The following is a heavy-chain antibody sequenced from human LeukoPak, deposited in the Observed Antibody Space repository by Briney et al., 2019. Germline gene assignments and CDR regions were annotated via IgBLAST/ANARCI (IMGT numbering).Heavy chain of an antibody. V-gene: IGHV4-34*01. CDR2: INHSGST. J-gene: IGHJ6*03. CDR3: VRIYYYVDV. Sequence: SETLSLTCAVYGGSFSGYYWSWIRQPPGKGLEWIGEINHSGSTNYNPSLKSRVTISVDTSRNQFSLELRSVAAADTAVYYCVRIYYYVDVWGEGTTVTVSS. CDR1: GGSFSGYY.